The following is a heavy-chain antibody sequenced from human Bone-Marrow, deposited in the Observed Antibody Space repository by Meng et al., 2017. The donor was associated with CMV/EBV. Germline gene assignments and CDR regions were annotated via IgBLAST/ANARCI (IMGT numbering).Heavy chain of an antibody. D-gene: IGHD3-10*01. CDR3: VRLSGPSLNF. V-gene: IGHV2-5*02. Sequence: LTCTFSGFSHSTSGVGLTWIRQPPGKALEWLTLIYWDDDRRYSPALQSRLTITKDTSKNQVVLTMTNMDPVDTATYYCVRLSGPSLNFWGQGTLVTVSS. CDR1: GFSHSTSGVG. CDR2: IYWDDDR. J-gene: IGHJ4*02.